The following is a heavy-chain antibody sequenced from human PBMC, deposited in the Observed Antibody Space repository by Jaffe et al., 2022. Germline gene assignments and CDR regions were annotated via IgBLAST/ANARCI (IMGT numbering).Heavy chain of an antibody. J-gene: IGHJ4*02. CDR1: GGSISSYY. CDR3: ARAWPRYSGYDPENYYFDY. Sequence: QVQLQESGPGLVKPSETLSLTCTVSGGSISSYYWSWIRQPPGKGLEWIGYIYYSGSTNYNPSLKSRVTISVDTSKNQFSLKLSSVTAADTAVYYCARAWPRYSGYDPENYYFDYWGQGTLVTVSS. CDR2: IYYSGST. V-gene: IGHV4-59*01. D-gene: IGHD5-12*01.